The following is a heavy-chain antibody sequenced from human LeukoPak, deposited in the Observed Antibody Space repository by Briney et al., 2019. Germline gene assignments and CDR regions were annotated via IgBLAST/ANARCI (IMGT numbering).Heavy chain of an antibody. CDR3: WAEAAEDAFDI. Sequence: GGSLRLSCAASGFSFSGSALHWVRQAPGKGLEWVAFIRYDGSNKYYADSVKGRFTISRDNSKNTLYLQMNSLRAEDTAVYYSWAEAAEDAFDIWGQGTMVTVSS. CDR2: IRYDGSNK. CDR1: GFSFSGSA. V-gene: IGHV3-30*02. D-gene: IGHD6-13*01. J-gene: IGHJ3*02.